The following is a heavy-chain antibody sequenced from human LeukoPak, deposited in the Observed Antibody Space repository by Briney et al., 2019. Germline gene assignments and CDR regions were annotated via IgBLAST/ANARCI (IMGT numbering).Heavy chain of an antibody. J-gene: IGHJ6*02. CDR2: ISAYHGNT. Sequence: GASVKVSCKASGYTFTSYGISWVRQAPGQGLEWMGWISAYHGNTNYAQKLQGRVTMTTDTSTSTAYMELRSLRSDDTAVYYCARERIDYSNYFYYYYYYGMDVWGQGTTVTVSS. CDR3: ARERIDYSNYFYYYYYYGMDV. CDR1: GYTFTSYG. V-gene: IGHV1-18*01. D-gene: IGHD4-11*01.